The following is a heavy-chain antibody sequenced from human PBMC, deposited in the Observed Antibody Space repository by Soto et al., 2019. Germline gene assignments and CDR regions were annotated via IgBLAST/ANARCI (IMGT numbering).Heavy chain of an antibody. CDR1: GFTFSNFR. V-gene: IGHV3-48*02. J-gene: IGHJ4*02. Sequence: PGGSLRLSCAASGFTFSNFRMNWIRQASGKGLEWVSHIDGSGTAMSYVDTVKGRFTISRDNAKNSLYLEMTSLRDEDTAVYYCARQLYTVVTPQDYWGRGTLVTVSS. D-gene: IGHD2-21*02. CDR2: IDGSGTAM. CDR3: ARQLYTVVTPQDY.